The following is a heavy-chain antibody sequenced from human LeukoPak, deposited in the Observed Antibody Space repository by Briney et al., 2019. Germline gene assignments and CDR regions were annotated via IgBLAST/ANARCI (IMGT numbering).Heavy chain of an antibody. CDR3: ARDRPRYCTGGVCWFDP. CDR2: IKQDGSEK. J-gene: IGHJ5*02. D-gene: IGHD2-8*02. CDR1: GFTFSSYW. V-gene: IGHV3-7*01. Sequence: PGGSLRPSCAASGFTFSSYWMSWVRQAPGKGLEWVANIKQDGSEKYYVDSVKGRFTISRDNAKNSLYLQMNSLRAEDTAVYYCARDRPRYCTGGVCWFDPWGQGTLVTVSS.